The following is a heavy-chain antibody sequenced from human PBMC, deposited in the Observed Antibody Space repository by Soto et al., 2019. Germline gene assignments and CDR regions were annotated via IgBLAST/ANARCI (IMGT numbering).Heavy chain of an antibody. CDR3: ARVDWNLGRTFDY. CDR1: GGSISSGDYY. J-gene: IGHJ4*02. Sequence: KTSETLSLTCTVSGGSISSGDYYWSWIRQPPGKGLEWIGYIYYSGNTYYNPSLKSRVTISVDTSKNQFSLKLNSVTAADTAVYYCARVDWNLGRTFDYWGQGTLVTVSS. CDR2: IYYSGNT. D-gene: IGHD1-7*01. V-gene: IGHV4-30-4*01.